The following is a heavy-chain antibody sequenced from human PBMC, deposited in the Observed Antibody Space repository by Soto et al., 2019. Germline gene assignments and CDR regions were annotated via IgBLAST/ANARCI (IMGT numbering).Heavy chain of an antibody. V-gene: IGHV3-33*01. CDR3: ARVLRYFDWLPTNYYGMDV. CDR1: GFTFSRYG. J-gene: IGHJ6*02. D-gene: IGHD3-9*01. Sequence: GGPLRLSCAASGFTFSRYGMHWVRQAPGKGLEWVAIIWYDGSNKYYADSVKGRFTISRDNSKNTLYLQMNSLRAEDTAVYYCARVLRYFDWLPTNYYGMDVSGQGTTVTVSS. CDR2: IWYDGSNK.